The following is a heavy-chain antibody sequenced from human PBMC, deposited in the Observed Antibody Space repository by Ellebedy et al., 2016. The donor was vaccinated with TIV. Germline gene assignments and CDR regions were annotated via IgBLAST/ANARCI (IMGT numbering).Heavy chain of an antibody. Sequence: MPSETLSLTCTVSGDSISRDYWSWIRQPPGKGLEWIGYFYYSGSTNYNPSLKSRVTISLDTSKKQLSLKLTSVTAADTAVYYCASHRSTWSTFEHWGQGTLVTVSS. CDR3: ASHRSTWSTFEH. CDR2: FYYSGST. D-gene: IGHD6-13*01. V-gene: IGHV4-59*01. J-gene: IGHJ1*01. CDR1: GDSISRDY.